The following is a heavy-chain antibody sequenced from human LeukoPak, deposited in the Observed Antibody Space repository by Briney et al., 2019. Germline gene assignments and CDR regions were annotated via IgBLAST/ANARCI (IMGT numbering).Heavy chain of an antibody. J-gene: IGHJ4*02. CDR2: MNPNSGNT. Sequence: ASVKVSCKASGYTFTGYYIHWVRQAPGQGLEWMGWMNPNSGNTGYAQKFQGRVTMTRNTSISTAYMELSSLRSEDTAVYYCARGLPYYYDSSGPGDYWGQGTLVTVSS. D-gene: IGHD3-22*01. CDR3: ARGLPYYYDSSGPGDY. CDR1: GYTFTGYY. V-gene: IGHV1-8*02.